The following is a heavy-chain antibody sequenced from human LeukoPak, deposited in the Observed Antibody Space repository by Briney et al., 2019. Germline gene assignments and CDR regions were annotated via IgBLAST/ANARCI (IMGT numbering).Heavy chain of an antibody. V-gene: IGHV3-21*01. D-gene: IGHD4-17*01. CDR3: ARDAYGVFDY. J-gene: IGHJ4*02. CDR1: GFTFSSYS. CDR2: ISSSSSYI. Sequence: GGSLRLSCASSGFTFSSYSMNWVRQAPGKGLEWVSSISSSSSYIYYADSVKGRFTIPRDNAKNSLYLQMNSLRAEDTAVYYCARDAYGVFDYWGQGTLVTVSS.